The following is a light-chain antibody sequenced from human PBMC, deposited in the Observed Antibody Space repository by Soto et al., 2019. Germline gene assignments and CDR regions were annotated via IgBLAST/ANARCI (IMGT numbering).Light chain of an antibody. CDR2: GAS. J-gene: IGKJ4*01. CDR1: QSVSSSY. V-gene: IGKV3-20*01. CDR3: QQYGSS. Sequence: EIVLTLSPGTLSLSPGERATLSCRASQSVSSSYLAWYQQKPGQAPRLLIYGASSRATGIPDRFSGSGSGTDFTLTISRLEPEDFAVYYCQQYGSSFGGGTKVDIK.